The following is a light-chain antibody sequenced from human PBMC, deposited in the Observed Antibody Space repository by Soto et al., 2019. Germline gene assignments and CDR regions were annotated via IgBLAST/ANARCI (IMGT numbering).Light chain of an antibody. CDR2: DVN. J-gene: IGLJ2*01. CDR1: SSDVGGYNY. V-gene: IGLV2-14*03. CDR3: SSYTSSSALDVV. Sequence: QSALTQPASVSGSPGQSITISCTGTSSDVGGYNYVSWYQHHPGKPPKLIIFDVNNRPSGVSNRFSGSKSGNTASLTISGLQAEDEADYYCSSYTSSSALDVVFGGGTKLTVL.